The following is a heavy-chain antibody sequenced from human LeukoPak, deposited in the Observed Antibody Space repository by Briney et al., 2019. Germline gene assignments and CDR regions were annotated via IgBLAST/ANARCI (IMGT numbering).Heavy chain of an antibody. CDR3: ARAETAMVRGYGYYYMDV. V-gene: IGHV1-69*05. CDR2: IIPIFGTA. D-gene: IGHD3-10*01. Sequence: SVKVSCKASGGTFSSYAISWVRQAPGQGLEWMGGIIPIFGTANYAQKFQGRVTITTDESTSTAYMELSSLRSEDTAVYYCARAETAMVRGYGYYYMDVWGKGTTVTVSS. CDR1: GGTFSSYA. J-gene: IGHJ6*03.